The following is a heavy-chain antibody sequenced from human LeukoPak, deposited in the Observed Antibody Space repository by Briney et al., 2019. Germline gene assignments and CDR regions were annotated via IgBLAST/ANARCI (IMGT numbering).Heavy chain of an antibody. CDR1: GYTFTSYG. CDR2: IIPIFGTA. CDR3: ARAMKSGICSSTSCYFRANRWFDP. D-gene: IGHD2-2*01. J-gene: IGHJ5*02. Sequence: GASVKVSCKASGYTFTSYGISWVRQAPGQGLEWMGGIIPIFGTANYAQKFQGRVTITADESTSTAYMELSSLRSEDTAVYYCARAMKSGICSSTSCYFRANRWFDPWGQGTLVTVSS. V-gene: IGHV1-69*13.